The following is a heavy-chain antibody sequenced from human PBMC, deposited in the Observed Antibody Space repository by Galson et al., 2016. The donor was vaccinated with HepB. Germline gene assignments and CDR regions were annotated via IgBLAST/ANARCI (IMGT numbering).Heavy chain of an antibody. CDR2: IWYDGSNT. V-gene: IGHV3-33*01. Sequence: SLRLSCAASGFTFSDYAMHWVRQAPGRGVEWVAVIWYDGSNTYYADSVKGRFTISRDNSRNTQYLQMNSLRGEDTAIYYCARTRRSSGWQYYYGLDVWGQGTTVTASS. J-gene: IGHJ6*02. D-gene: IGHD3-10*01. CDR3: ARTRRSSGWQYYYGLDV. CDR1: GFTFSDYA.